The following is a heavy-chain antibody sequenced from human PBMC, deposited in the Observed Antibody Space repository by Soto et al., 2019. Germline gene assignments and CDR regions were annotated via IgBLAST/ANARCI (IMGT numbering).Heavy chain of an antibody. J-gene: IGHJ5*02. CDR1: GFTFSSYG. D-gene: IGHD6-19*01. CDR3: AKDGGSSGRGTGWFDP. Sequence: GGSLRLSCAASGFTFSSYGMHWVRQAPGKGLEWVAVISYDGSNKYYADSVKGRFTISRDNSKNTLYLQMNSLRAEDTAVYYCAKDGGSSGRGTGWFDPWGQGTLVTVSS. CDR2: ISYDGSNK. V-gene: IGHV3-30*18.